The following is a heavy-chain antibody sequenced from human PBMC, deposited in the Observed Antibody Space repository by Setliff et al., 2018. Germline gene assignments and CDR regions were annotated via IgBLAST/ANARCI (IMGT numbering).Heavy chain of an antibody. CDR3: ARTGTYRYFDY. CDR1: GGSFSGYY. CDR2: INHSGTS. V-gene: IGHV4-34*01. Sequence: SETLSLTCAVYGGSFSGYYWSWIRQPPGKGLEWIGEINHSGTSNYNPPLKSRVTISVDTSKNQFSLKLTSVTAADTAVYYCARTGTYRYFDYWGQGTLVTVSS. J-gene: IGHJ4*02. D-gene: IGHD1-1*01.